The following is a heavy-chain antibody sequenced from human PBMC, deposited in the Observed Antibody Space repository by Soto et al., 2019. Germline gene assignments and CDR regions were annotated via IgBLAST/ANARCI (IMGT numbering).Heavy chain of an antibody. Sequence: SETLSLTCAVSGSSVSGGIYYWTWIRQPPGKGLEWIGYIYHSETTNYNASLRSRVTISVDTSKNQFSLRLTSVTAADTAVYYCARYRDYGNYGYFDSWGQGTLVTVSS. D-gene: IGHD4-17*01. J-gene: IGHJ4*02. CDR2: IYHSETT. CDR1: GSSVSGGIYY. V-gene: IGHV4-61*01. CDR3: ARYRDYGNYGYFDS.